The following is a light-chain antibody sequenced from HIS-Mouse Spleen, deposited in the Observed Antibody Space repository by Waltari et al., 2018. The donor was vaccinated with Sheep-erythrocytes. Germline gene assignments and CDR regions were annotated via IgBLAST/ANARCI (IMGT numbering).Light chain of an antibody. CDR3: SSYAGSNNWV. CDR2: EVS. J-gene: IGLJ3*02. Sequence: QSALTQPPSASGSPGQSVTIPCTGTSSDVGGYHYVSWYQQHPDKAPKLMIYEVSKRPSGVPDRFSGSKSGNTASLTVSGLQAEDEADYYCSSYAGSNNWVFGGGTKLTVL. V-gene: IGLV2-8*01. CDR1: SSDVGGYHY.